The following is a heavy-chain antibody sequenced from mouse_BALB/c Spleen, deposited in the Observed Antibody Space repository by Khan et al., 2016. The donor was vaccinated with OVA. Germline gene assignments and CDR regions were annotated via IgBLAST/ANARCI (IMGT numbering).Heavy chain of an antibody. CDR1: GYIFTSYC. CDR2: IYPGTDST. V-gene: IGHV1S132*01. J-gene: IGHJ3*01. Sequence: QVQLQQSGAELVKPGASVKLSCKTSGYIFTSYCIHWVKQKSGQGLEWIAGIYPGTDSTYYNEKFKGKATLTADKSSSTAYMQLSSLKSEDSAVYFCEGRTYWFAYWGQGTLVTVSA. CDR3: EGRTYWFAY.